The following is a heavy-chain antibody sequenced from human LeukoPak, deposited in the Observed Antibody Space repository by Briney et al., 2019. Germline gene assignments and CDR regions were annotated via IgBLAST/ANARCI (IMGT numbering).Heavy chain of an antibody. CDR2: IRGNGET. D-gene: IGHD3-16*01. V-gene: IGHV3-23*01. Sequence: GGSLRFSGAGPGLSFITFARSGVAQGPARGRKGVSSIRGNGETFYADSVKSRFTLSSDSSRNTVYLQLNNLRVEDTAIYYCARASWVSSTDAVRWGQGTLVTVSS. CDR1: GLSFITFA. J-gene: IGHJ4*02. CDR3: ARASWVSSTDAVR.